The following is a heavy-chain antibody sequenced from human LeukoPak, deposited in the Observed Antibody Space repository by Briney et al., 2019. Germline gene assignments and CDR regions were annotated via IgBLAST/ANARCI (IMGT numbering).Heavy chain of an antibody. J-gene: IGHJ4*02. CDR1: GGSISSYY. CDR3: ARGSIKNFDY. V-gene: IGHV4-59*01. D-gene: IGHD3-9*01. Sequence: PSETLSLTCTVSGGSISSYYWSWIRQPPGKGLEWIGYIYYSGSTNYNPSLKSRVTISVDTSKNQFSLKLSPVTAADTAVYYCARGSIKNFDYWGQGTLVTVSS. CDR2: IYYSGST.